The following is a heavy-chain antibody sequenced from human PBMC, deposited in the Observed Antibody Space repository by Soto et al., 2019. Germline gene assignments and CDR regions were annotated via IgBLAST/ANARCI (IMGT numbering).Heavy chain of an antibody. Sequence: GGSLRLSCAASGFTFSSYWMHWVRQAPGKGLVWVSRINSDGSSTSYADSVKGRFTISRDNAKNTLYLQMNSLRAEDTAVYYCARAMGRIAESTYYFDYSGQGTLVTVSS. D-gene: IGHD6-13*01. V-gene: IGHV3-74*01. J-gene: IGHJ4*02. CDR2: INSDGSST. CDR1: GFTFSSYW. CDR3: ARAMGRIAESTYYFDY.